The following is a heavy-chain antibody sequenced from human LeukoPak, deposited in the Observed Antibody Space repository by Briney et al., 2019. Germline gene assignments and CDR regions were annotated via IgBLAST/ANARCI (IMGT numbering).Heavy chain of an antibody. J-gene: IGHJ4*02. D-gene: IGHD3-10*01. Sequence: GGSLRLSCAASGFTFSSYAMSWVRQAPGKGLEWVSAISGSGGSTYYADSVKGRFTISRDNSKNTLYLQTNSLRAEDTAVYYCAKDQIRERYYYCSGRRAPFDYWGQGTLVTVSS. V-gene: IGHV3-23*01. CDR3: AKDQIRERYYYCSGRRAPFDY. CDR2: ISGSGGST. CDR1: GFTFSSYA.